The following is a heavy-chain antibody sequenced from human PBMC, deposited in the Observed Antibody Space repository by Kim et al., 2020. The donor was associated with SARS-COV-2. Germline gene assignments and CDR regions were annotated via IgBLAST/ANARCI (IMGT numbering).Heavy chain of an antibody. V-gene: IGHV3-30*18. Sequence: GGSLRLSCAASGFTFSSYGMHWVRQAPGKGLEWVAVISYDGSNKYYADSVKGRFTISRDNSKNTLYLQMNSLRAEDTAVYYCAKDTFRIIAAAGTGIDYWGQGTLVTVSS. CDR3: AKDTFRIIAAAGTGIDY. J-gene: IGHJ4*02. CDR1: GFTFSSYG. CDR2: ISYDGSNK. D-gene: IGHD6-13*01.